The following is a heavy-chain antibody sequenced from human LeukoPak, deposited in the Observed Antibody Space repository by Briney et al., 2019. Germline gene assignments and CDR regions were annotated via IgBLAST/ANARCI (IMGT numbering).Heavy chain of an antibody. Sequence: SETLSLTCTVSGGSISSGGYYWSWIRQPPGKGLEWIGYIYHTGSTNYNPSLKSRVTISVDTSKNQFSLKLSSVTAADTAVYYCARGLAGDRAYYYYYMDVWGKGTTVTVSS. CDR3: ARGLAGDRAYYYYYMDV. V-gene: IGHV4-61*08. CDR2: IYHTGST. D-gene: IGHD7-27*01. J-gene: IGHJ6*03. CDR1: GGSISSGGYY.